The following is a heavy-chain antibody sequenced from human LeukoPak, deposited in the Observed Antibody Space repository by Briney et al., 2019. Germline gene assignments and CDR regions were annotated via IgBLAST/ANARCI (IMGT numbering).Heavy chain of an antibody. CDR3: AKDHSDDYSNPPDY. CDR2: ISYDGSNK. V-gene: IGHV3-30*18. Sequence: GGSLRLSCAASGFTFSSYGMHWVRQAPGKGLEWVAVISYDGSNKYYADSVKGRFTISKDNSKNTLYLQMNSLRAEDTAVYYCAKDHSDDYSNPPDYWGQGTLVTVSS. J-gene: IGHJ4*02. D-gene: IGHD4-11*01. CDR1: GFTFSSYG.